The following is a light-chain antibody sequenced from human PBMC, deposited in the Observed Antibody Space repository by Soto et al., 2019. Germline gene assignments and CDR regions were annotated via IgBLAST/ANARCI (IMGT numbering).Light chain of an antibody. J-gene: IGLJ2*01. CDR1: SSNIGSNY. Sequence: QSVLTQPPSASGTPGQRVTIFCSGSSSNIGSNYVYWYHQLPGAAPKLVIYRNDQRPSGVPDRFSGSKSGTSASLAISGLRSEDEADYYCAAWDDSLSGLVFGRGTKLTVL. CDR2: RND. CDR3: AAWDDSLSGLV. V-gene: IGLV1-47*01.